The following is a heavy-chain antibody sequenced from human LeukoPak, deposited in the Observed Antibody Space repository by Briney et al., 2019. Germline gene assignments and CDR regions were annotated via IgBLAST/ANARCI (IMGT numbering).Heavy chain of an antibody. V-gene: IGHV3-48*02. CDR3: ARQDDDAFDI. CDR1: GFTFSRYS. J-gene: IGHJ3*02. D-gene: IGHD2-15*01. Sequence: GGSLRLSCAASGFTFSRYSMNWVRQAPGKGLQWVSYISSSSRTINYAESVKGRFAISRDNAKNSLSLQMNSLRDDDTAVYYSARQDDDAFDIWGQGTMVTVSS. CDR2: ISSSSRTI.